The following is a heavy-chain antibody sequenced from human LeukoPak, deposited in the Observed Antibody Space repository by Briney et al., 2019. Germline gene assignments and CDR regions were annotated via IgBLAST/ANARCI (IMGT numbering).Heavy chain of an antibody. CDR2: ISVYNGNT. CDR1: GYTFTSYG. J-gene: IGHJ4*02. D-gene: IGHD2-21*02. Sequence: ASVKVSCKASGYTFTSYGITWVRQAPGQGLEWMGWISVYNGNTNYAQNLQGRVTMTTDTSTSTAYMELRSLRSDDTAVYYCARAQVTDAPHCYDYWGQGTLVTVSS. V-gene: IGHV1-18*01. CDR3: ARAQVTDAPHCYDY.